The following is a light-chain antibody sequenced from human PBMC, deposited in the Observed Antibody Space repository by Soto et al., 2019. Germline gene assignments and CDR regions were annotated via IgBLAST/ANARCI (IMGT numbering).Light chain of an antibody. Sequence: DIQMTQSPSSVSASVGDRVTISWRASQGISSWLAWYQQKPGKAPKLLIYKASTLKSGVPSRFSGSGSGTEFTLTISSLQPEDFATYYCQQRNSYPITFGQGTRLEIK. J-gene: IGKJ5*01. V-gene: IGKV1-5*03. CDR2: KAS. CDR3: QQRNSYPIT. CDR1: QGISSW.